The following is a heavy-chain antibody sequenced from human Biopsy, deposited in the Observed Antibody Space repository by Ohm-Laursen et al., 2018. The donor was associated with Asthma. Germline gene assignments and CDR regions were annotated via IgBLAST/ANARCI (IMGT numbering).Heavy chain of an antibody. CDR2: IITVFGTT. CDR1: GGMFGNFA. CDR3: ARCQVGYSSGWSLLLKKIYYSGMDV. Sequence: SVKVSCKASGGMFGNFAISWVRQAPGQGLEWLGGIITVFGTTNYAQKFQGRVTITADESTSTAYMEVTSLRSEDTAIYYCARCQVGYSSGWSLLLKKIYYSGMDVWGQGTAVTVSS. J-gene: IGHJ6*02. D-gene: IGHD6-19*01. V-gene: IGHV1-69*13.